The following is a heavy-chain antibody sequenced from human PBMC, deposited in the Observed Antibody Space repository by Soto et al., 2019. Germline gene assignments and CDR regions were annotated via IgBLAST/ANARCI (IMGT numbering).Heavy chain of an antibody. Sequence: GESLKIPCRGSGYTFFNYWIAWVRQMPGKGLEWMGIIYPGDSDTRYSPSFQGQVTMSADKYINTAYLEWSSLKASDTGIYYCARQGAKYYYDRSAYYESWGQGTPVTVSS. V-gene: IGHV5-51*01. CDR2: IYPGDSDT. CDR1: GYTFFNYW. D-gene: IGHD3-22*01. J-gene: IGHJ4*02. CDR3: ARQGAKYYYDRSAYYES.